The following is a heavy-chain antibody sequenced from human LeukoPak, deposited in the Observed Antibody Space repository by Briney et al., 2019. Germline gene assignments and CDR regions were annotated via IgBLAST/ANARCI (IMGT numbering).Heavy chain of an antibody. CDR3: ASPRTSYRYTFDY. V-gene: IGHV4-4*09. Sequence: KAGGSLRLSCAASGFTFSDYYMSWIRQAPGKGLEWIGYISTSGSTNYNPFLKSRVSISLDTSNNRFSLNLNFVTAADTAVYFCASPRTSYRYTFDYWGPGALVTVSS. CDR1: GFTFSDYY. D-gene: IGHD5-18*01. CDR2: ISTSGST. J-gene: IGHJ4*02.